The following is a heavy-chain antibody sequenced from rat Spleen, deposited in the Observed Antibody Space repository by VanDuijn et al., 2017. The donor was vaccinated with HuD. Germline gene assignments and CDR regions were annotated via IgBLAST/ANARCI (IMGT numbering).Heavy chain of an antibody. V-gene: IGHV5-46*01. CDR1: GFSFSTFP. D-gene: IGHD2-7*01. Sequence: EVQLVESGGGLVQPGRSLKLSCAASGFSFSTFPMAWVRQAPGKGLEWVATITHIGGITYYPDSVKGRFTISRDNAKTSLYLQMDSLRSEDTATYYCVSHGARISRFAYWGQGVMVTVSS. CDR2: ITHIGGIT. CDR3: VSHGARISRFAY. J-gene: IGHJ2*01.